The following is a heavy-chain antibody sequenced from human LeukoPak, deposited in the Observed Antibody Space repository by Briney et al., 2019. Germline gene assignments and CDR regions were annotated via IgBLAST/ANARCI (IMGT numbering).Heavy chain of an antibody. Sequence: SVKVSCKASGGTFSRYAISWVRQAPGQGLEWMGGIIPMFGIANYAQKFQGRVTITADESTSTAYMELSSLRSEDTAVYYCARDRYYDSSGYYSLGYWGQGTLVTVSS. CDR2: IIPMFGIA. V-gene: IGHV1-69*13. D-gene: IGHD3-22*01. J-gene: IGHJ4*02. CDR3: ARDRYYDSSGYYSLGY. CDR1: GGTFSRYA.